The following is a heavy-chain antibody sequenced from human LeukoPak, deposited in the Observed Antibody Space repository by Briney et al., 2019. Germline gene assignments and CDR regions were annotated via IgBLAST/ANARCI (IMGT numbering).Heavy chain of an antibody. Sequence: ASVKVSFKASGYTFTSYYMHWVRQAPGQGLEWMGIINPSGGSTSYAQKFQGRVTMTRDTSTSTVYMELSSLRSEDTAVYYCAREADYYDSSGYSYYFDYWGQGTLVTVSS. D-gene: IGHD3-22*01. CDR3: AREADYYDSSGYSYYFDY. CDR1: GYTFTSYY. J-gene: IGHJ4*02. V-gene: IGHV1-46*01. CDR2: INPSGGST.